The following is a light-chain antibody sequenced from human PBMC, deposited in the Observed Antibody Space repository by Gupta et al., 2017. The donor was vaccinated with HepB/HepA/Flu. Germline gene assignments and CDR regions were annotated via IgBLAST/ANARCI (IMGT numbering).Light chain of an antibody. J-gene: IGLJ3*02. CDR1: SSDVGGYHY. V-gene: IGLV2-11*01. Sequence: QSALTQPRSVSGSPGQSVAISCTGTSSDVGGYHYVSWYQHHPGKAPKLIIYDVTKRPAGVPDRFSGSKSGNTASLTISGLQEEEEADYYGCSYTGSDSSVFGGGTKLTVL. CDR2: DVT. CDR3: CSYTGSDSSV.